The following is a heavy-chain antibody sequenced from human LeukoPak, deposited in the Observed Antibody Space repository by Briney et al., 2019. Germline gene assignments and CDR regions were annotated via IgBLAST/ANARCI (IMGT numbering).Heavy chain of an antibody. CDR3: ARETKTYYFDSSAYYPYYFDS. V-gene: IGHV4-39*02. D-gene: IGHD3-22*01. Sequence: LRLSCAASGFTFSSYGMHWIRQPPGKWLEWIGTIYYTGSTYYNPSLKSRVTISVDTSKNQFSLKLSSVTAADTAVYYCARETKTYYFDSSAYYPYYFDSWGQGTLVTVSS. J-gene: IGHJ4*02. CDR1: GFTFSSYG. CDR2: IYYTGST.